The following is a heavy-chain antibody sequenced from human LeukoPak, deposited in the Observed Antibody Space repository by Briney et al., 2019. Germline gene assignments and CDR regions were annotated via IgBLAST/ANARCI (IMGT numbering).Heavy chain of an antibody. D-gene: IGHD3-10*01. J-gene: IGHJ4*02. CDR3: ARPRSSYYYGSGSYYNY. CDR1: GFTFSNYA. Sequence: GGSLRLSCAASGFTFSNYAMNWVRQAPGKGLEWVSIISTSGADTYYADSVKGRFTISRDNSKNTLYLQMNSLRAEDTAVYYCARPRSSYYYGSGSYYNYWGQGTLVTVSS. CDR2: ISTSGADT. V-gene: IGHV3-23*01.